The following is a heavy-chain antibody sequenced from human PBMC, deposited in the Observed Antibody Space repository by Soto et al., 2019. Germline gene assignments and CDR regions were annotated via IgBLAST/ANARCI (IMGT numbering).Heavy chain of an antibody. V-gene: IGHV4-30-4*01. CDR2: TQYIGNT. CDR1: CASISSDDYC. CDR3: VRGVAARPARLGMDL. D-gene: IGHD6-6*01. J-gene: IGHJ6*02. Sequence: SETLSLTFTVSCASISSDDYCWSLIRQPPGTGLEWIVNTQYIGNTNYNPSVRSRVIMSIDKSKSQFSLKLSCVTVAEKVMYYCVRGVAARPARLGMDLWGPGTTVTVSS.